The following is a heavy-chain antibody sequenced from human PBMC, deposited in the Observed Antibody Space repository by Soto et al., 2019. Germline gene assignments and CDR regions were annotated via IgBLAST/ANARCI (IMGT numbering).Heavy chain of an antibody. Sequence: EVQLVESGGGLVQPGGSLRLSCAASGFTVSTNYMIWVRQAPGKGLEWVSVIYSGGNTYYTDSVKGRFTISRDSSKYTLYLQIHSLRAEDPAVYYGACRASSYGVIPDYLGQGTLVTVSS. D-gene: IGHD5-18*01. CDR2: IYSGGNT. CDR3: ACRASSYGVIPDY. CDR1: GFTVSTNY. V-gene: IGHV3-66*01. J-gene: IGHJ4*02.